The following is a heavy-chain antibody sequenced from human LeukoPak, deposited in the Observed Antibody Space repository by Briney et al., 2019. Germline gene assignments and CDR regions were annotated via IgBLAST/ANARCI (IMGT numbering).Heavy chain of an antibody. Sequence: GGSLRLSCATSGFTFSYHWMHWVRQVPGKGLVWVSRSDGGGTTTSYADSVKGRFSISRDNAKSTLYLQMSSLRVEDTAVYYCARDRMATRPNYYYYGMDVWGQGTTVIVSS. V-gene: IGHV3-74*01. CDR2: SDGGGTTT. CDR1: GFTFSYHW. CDR3: ARDRMATRPNYYYYGMDV. J-gene: IGHJ6*02. D-gene: IGHD5-12*01.